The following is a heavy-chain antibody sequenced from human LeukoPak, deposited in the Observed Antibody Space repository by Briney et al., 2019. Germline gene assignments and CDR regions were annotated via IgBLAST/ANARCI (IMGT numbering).Heavy chain of an antibody. Sequence: GASVKVSCKASRYTFTGYYMHWVRQAPGQGLEWMGWISAYNGNTNYAQKLQGRVTMTTDTSTSTAYMELRSLRSDDTAVYYCAIQQENFDYWGQGTLVTVSS. J-gene: IGHJ4*02. CDR2: ISAYNGNT. V-gene: IGHV1-18*04. CDR1: RYTFTGYY. CDR3: AIQQENFDY. D-gene: IGHD1-1*01.